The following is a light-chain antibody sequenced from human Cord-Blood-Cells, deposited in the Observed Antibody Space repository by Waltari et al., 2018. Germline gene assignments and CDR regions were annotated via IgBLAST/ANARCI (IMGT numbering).Light chain of an antibody. CDR1: SSDVCGYNY. J-gene: IGLJ3*02. CDR2: DVS. V-gene: IGLV2-14*01. CDR3: SSYTSSSAWV. Sequence: QSALTQPASVSGSPGQSITISCTGTSSDVCGYNYVSWYQQHPGKAPKLMIYDVSKRTSGVSNRFSGSTSGDTASLTISGLQAEDEADYSCSSYTSSSAWVFGGGTKLTVL.